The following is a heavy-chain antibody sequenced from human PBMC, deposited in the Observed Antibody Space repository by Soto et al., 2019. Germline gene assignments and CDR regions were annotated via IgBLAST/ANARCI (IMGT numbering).Heavy chain of an antibody. CDR1: GFTFDDYV. Sequence: EVQLVESGGGLVQPGRSLRLSCAASGFTFDDYVMHWVRQAPGKGLEWVSGISWNSGSIGYADSVKGRFTISRDNAKNSLYLQMNSLRAEDTALYYCAKESMDVWGQGTTVTVSS. J-gene: IGHJ6*02. CDR3: AKESMDV. V-gene: IGHV3-9*01. CDR2: ISWNSGSI.